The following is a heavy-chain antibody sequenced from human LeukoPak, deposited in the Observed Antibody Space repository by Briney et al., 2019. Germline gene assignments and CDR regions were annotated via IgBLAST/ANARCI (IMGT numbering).Heavy chain of an antibody. CDR2: IYYTGST. D-gene: IGHD1-26*01. V-gene: IGHV4-39*01. CDR1: GGSISSISYY. J-gene: IGHJ4*02. Sequence: SETLSLACTISGGSISSISYYWGWIRQPPGKGLEWIGSIYYTGSTYYNPSLKSRVTVSVDTSKNQFSLNLRSVTAADTAVYYCAGRFSGSSELDYWGQGTLVTVSS. CDR3: AGRFSGSSELDY.